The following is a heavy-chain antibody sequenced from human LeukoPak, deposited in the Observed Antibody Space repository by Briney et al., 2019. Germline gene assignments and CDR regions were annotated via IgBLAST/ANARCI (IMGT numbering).Heavy chain of an antibody. CDR1: GGSISSGGHY. D-gene: IGHD3-3*01. CDR2: IYTSGST. CDR3: AREGRFLEWFLDY. V-gene: IGHV4-61*02. Sequence: SQTLSLTCTVSGGSISSGGHYWSWIRQPAGKGLEWIGRIYTSGSTNYNPSLKSRVTMSVDTSKNQFSLKLSSVTAADTAVYYCAREGRFLEWFLDYWGQGTLVTVSS. J-gene: IGHJ4*02.